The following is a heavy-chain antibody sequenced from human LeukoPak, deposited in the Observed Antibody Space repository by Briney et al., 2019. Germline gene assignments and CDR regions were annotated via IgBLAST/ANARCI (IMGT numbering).Heavy chain of an antibody. CDR1: GYTFTSYD. CDR3: ARGKVGGSGSYYNEYNWFDP. V-gene: IGHV1-8*01. Sequence: ASVKVSCKASGYTFTSYDINWVRQATGQGLEWMGWMSPNSGNTGYAQKFQGRVTMTRNTSISTAYMELSSLRPGDTAVYYCARGKVGGSGSYYNEYNWFDPWGQGTLVTVSS. D-gene: IGHD3-10*01. J-gene: IGHJ5*02. CDR2: MSPNSGNT.